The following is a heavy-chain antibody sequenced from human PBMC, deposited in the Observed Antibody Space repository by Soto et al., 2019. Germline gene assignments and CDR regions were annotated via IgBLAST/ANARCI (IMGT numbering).Heavy chain of an antibody. Sequence: VAVISYDGSNKYYADSVKGRFTISRDNSKNTLYLQMNSLRAEDTAVYYCARSHSSGYYNWFDPWGQGTLVTVSS. CDR3: ARSHSSGYYNWFDP. D-gene: IGHD3-22*01. J-gene: IGHJ5*02. CDR2: ISYDGSNK. V-gene: IGHV3-30-3*01.